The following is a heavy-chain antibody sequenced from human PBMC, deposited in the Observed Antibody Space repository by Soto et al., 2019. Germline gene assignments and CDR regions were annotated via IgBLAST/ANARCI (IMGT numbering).Heavy chain of an antibody. CDR3: ATGVIWIGYFTVDS. D-gene: IGHD3-3*01. Sequence: QVHLVQSGAEVKKPGSSVKVSCKASGGSFGNSAINWVRQTPGQGLEWLGGFIPVYVTLNYAQKFQGRVTITADETTGNAYLILISLASDDTAVYYCATGVIWIGYFTVDSWGQGTLVTVSS. J-gene: IGHJ4*02. CDR2: FIPVYVTL. CDR1: GGSFGNSA. V-gene: IGHV1-69*01.